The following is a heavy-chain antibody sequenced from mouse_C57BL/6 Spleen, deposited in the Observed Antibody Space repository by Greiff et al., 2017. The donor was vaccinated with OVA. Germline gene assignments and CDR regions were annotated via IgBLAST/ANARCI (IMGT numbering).Heavy chain of an antibody. CDR1: GYAFSSSW. V-gene: IGHV1-82*01. CDR3: ARSDGYYVDWFAY. J-gene: IGHJ3*01. Sequence: VKLVESGPELVKPGASVKISCKASGYAFSSSWMNWVKQRPGKGLEWIGRIYPGDGDTNYNGKVKGKATLTADKSSSTAYMQLSSLTSEDSAVYFCARSDGYYVDWFAYWGQGTLVTVSA. D-gene: IGHD2-3*01. CDR2: IYPGDGDT.